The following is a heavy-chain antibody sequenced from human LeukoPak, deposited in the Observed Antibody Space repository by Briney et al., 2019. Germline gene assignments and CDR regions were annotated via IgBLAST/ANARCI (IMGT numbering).Heavy chain of an antibody. V-gene: IGHV1-18*01. Sequence: GASVNVSFTASGYTFTSYGISWVRQAPGQGLEWMGWISAYNGNTNYAQKLQGRVTMTTDTSTSTAYMELRSLRSDDTAVYYCATTKYYDFWSGYLEIDPWGQGTLVTVSS. D-gene: IGHD3-3*01. CDR2: ISAYNGNT. CDR1: GYTFTSYG. CDR3: ATTKYYDFWSGYLEIDP. J-gene: IGHJ5*02.